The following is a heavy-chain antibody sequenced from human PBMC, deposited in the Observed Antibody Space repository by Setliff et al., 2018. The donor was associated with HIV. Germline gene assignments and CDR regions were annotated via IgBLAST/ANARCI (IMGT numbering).Heavy chain of an antibody. CDR2: IYSSGST. CDR3: ARGSYREAMDV. Sequence: SETLSLTCTVSGASISSYYWSWIRQPPGKGLEWIGYIYSSGSTNYNPSLKSRVTISVDTSKNQFSLKLSSVTAADTAVYYCARGSYREAMDVWGPGTTVTVSS. CDR1: GASISSYY. D-gene: IGHD1-26*01. J-gene: IGHJ6*02. V-gene: IGHV4-59*01.